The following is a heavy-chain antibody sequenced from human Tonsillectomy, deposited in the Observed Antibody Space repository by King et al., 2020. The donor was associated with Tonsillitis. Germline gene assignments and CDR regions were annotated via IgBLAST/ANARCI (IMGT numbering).Heavy chain of an antibody. D-gene: IGHD6-13*01. J-gene: IGHJ6*03. Sequence: VQLVESGAEVKKPGASVKVSCRASGYTFTDYYIHWVRQAPGQGLEWMGWIDPNSGATHYPQKFRGRVTVTRDTSISTAYMDLSSLTSDDTAVYYCARPPKQLVRDYLYYMDVWGEGTTVTVSS. CDR3: ARPPKQLVRDYLYYMDV. CDR2: IDPNSGAT. CDR1: GYTFTDYY. V-gene: IGHV1-2*02.